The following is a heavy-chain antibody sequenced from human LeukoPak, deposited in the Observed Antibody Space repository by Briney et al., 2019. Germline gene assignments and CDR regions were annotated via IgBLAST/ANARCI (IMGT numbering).Heavy chain of an antibody. CDR1: GFTFSNAW. CDR3: AKAAITMVRGGLSV. Sequence: GGSLRLSCAASGFTFSNAWMSWVRQAPGKGLEWVSAISGSGGSTYYADSVKGRFTISRDNSKNTLYLQMNSLRAEDTAVYYCAKAAITMVRGGLSVWGQGTTVTVSS. D-gene: IGHD3-10*01. J-gene: IGHJ6*02. V-gene: IGHV3-23*01. CDR2: ISGSGGST.